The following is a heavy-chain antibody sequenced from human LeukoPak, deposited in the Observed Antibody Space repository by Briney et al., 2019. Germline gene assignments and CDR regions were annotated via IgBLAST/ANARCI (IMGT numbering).Heavy chain of an antibody. D-gene: IGHD3-22*01. V-gene: IGHV3-7*01. CDR3: ARESGNDSSGYQVDY. Sequence: GGSLRLSCAAPGFTFSSYWMSWVRQAPGKGLEWVANIMQDGSEKYYVDSVKGRFTISRNNAKNSLYLQMNSLRAEDTAVYYCARESGNDSSGYQVDYWGQGTLVTVSS. J-gene: IGHJ4*02. CDR2: IMQDGSEK. CDR1: GFTFSSYW.